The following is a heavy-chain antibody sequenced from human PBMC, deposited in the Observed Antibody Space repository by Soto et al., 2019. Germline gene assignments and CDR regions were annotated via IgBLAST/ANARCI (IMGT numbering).Heavy chain of an antibody. Sequence: QVQLVQSGAEVKSPGASVKVSCKASGYTFTSYDINWVRQATGQGFEWMGWMNPKSGGTRYIQKFQGRVNMTRDTSISSAYMELSSLTSEDTAVYYCARGAKGMLDYWGQGTLVTVSS. CDR3: ARGAKGMLDY. V-gene: IGHV1-8*01. CDR2: MNPKSGGT. J-gene: IGHJ4*02. CDR1: GYTFTSYD.